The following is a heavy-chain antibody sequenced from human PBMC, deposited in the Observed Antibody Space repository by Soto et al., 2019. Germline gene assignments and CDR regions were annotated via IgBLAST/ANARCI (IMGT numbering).Heavy chain of an antibody. CDR2: INPGYHVGRST. J-gene: IGHJ6*02. V-gene: IGHV1-46*01. Sequence: ASVKVSCKASGYTLTTFFMHWVRQAPGQGLEWMGVINPGYHVGRSTTYAQKFQGRVTMTTDTSTSTVYMELSRLRSDGTAVYYCAREAIVAGATTGMDVWGQGTTVTVSS. CDR1: GYTLTTFF. D-gene: IGHD1-26*01. CDR3: AREAIVAGATTGMDV.